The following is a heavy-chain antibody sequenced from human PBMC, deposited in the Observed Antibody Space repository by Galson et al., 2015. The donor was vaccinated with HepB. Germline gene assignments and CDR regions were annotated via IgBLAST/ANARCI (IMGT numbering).Heavy chain of an antibody. CDR2: ISYDGSNK. Sequence: SLRLSCAASGFTFSSYGMHWVRQAPGKGLEWVAVISYDGSNKYYANSVKGRFTISRDNSKNTLYLQMNSLRAEDTAVYYCAKPAHISITGTPDYWGQGTLVTVSS. J-gene: IGHJ4*02. CDR1: GFTFSSYG. D-gene: IGHD1-20*01. CDR3: AKPAHISITGTPDY. V-gene: IGHV3-30*18.